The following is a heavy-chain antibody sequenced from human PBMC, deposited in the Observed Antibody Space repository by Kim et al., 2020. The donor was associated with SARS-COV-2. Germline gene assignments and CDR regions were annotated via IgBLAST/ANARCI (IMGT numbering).Heavy chain of an antibody. D-gene: IGHD6-13*01. CDR1: SDSISSYY. V-gene: IGHV4-59*01. Sequence: SETLSRTCNVSSDSISSYYWSWIRQFPGKGLEWLGYIYYSGNTDYNPSLKSRVTISWDTSKNQFSLDLTSVTDADTAVYYCARSEGRGSWHQFDYWGQGILVTVSS. J-gene: IGHJ4*02. CDR2: IYYSGNT. CDR3: ARSEGRGSWHQFDY.